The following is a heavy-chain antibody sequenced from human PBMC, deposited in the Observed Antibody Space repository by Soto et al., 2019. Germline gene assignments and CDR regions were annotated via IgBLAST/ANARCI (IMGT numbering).Heavy chain of an antibody. Sequence: SETLSLTCAVYGGSFSGYYWSWISQPPGKGLEWIGEINHSGSTNYNPSLKSRVTISVDTTKNQFSLKLSSVAAADTAVYYCAITGLHYEFWSGYSGDYFDYWGQGTLVTVSS. CDR1: GGSFSGYY. D-gene: IGHD3-3*01. CDR2: INHSGST. CDR3: AITGLHYEFWSGYSGDYFDY. J-gene: IGHJ4*02. V-gene: IGHV4-34*01.